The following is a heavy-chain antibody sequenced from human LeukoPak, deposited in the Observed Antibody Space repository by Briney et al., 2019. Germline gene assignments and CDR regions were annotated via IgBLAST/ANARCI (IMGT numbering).Heavy chain of an antibody. CDR2: XXXSGST. V-gene: IGHV4-59*08. CDR1: XXSIXSXX. CDR3: ARRGYYYDSSHYYYFDY. Sequence: SETLSLTCTVSXXSIXSXXXXXXXXXXGXXXXWXGSXXXSGSTXDNPSLKSRVTTSVDTSKNQFSLKLSSVTAADTAVYYXARRGYYYDSSHYYYFDYWGQGTLVTVSS. J-gene: IGHJ4*02. D-gene: IGHD3-22*01.